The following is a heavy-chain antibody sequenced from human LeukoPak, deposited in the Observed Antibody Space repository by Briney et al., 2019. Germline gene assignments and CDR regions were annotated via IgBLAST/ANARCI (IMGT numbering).Heavy chain of an antibody. J-gene: IGHJ5*02. CDR2: IYYSGST. Sequence: SQTLSPTCTVSGGSISSYYWSWIRQPPGKGLEWIGYIYYSGSTNYNPSLKSRVTISVDTSKNQFSLKLSSVTAADTAVYYCARSYYDILTGINWFDPWGQGTLVTVSS. CDR3: ARSYYDILTGINWFDP. V-gene: IGHV4-59*08. D-gene: IGHD3-9*01. CDR1: GGSISSYY.